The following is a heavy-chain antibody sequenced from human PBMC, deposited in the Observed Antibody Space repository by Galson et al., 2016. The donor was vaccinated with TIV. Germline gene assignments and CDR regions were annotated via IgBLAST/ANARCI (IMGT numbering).Heavy chain of an antibody. CDR2: FNAGNGNT. Sequence: SGYTFAIYAMHWVRQAPGQRLEWLGWFNAGNGNTKYSQKFQGRVTITWDTSASTAYMELSSLRFEDTAVYYCARPPYCGGDCYKYDHWGQGTRVTVYS. J-gene: IGHJ4*02. CDR3: ARPPYCGGDCYKYDH. CDR1: GYTFAIYA. D-gene: IGHD2-21*01. V-gene: IGHV1-3*01.